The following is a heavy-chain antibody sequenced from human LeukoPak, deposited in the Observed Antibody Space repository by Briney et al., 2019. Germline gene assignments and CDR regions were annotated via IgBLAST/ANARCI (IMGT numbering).Heavy chain of an antibody. V-gene: IGHV3-64D*06. J-gene: IGHJ5*02. CDR2: ISSNGGST. D-gene: IGHD6-13*01. CDR1: GFTFSSYA. Sequence: GGSLRLSCSASGFTFSSYAMHWVRQAPGKGLEYVSAISSNGGSTYYADSVKGRFTISRDNSKNTLYLQMSCLRAEDTAVYYCVKDHAPYSSTDWFDPWGQGTLVTVSS. CDR3: VKDHAPYSSTDWFDP.